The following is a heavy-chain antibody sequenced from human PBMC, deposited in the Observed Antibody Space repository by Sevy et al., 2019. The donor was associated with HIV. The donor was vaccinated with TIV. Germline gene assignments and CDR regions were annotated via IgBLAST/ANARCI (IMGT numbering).Heavy chain of an antibody. V-gene: IGHV4-34*01. D-gene: IGHD5-12*01. CDR2: INHSGST. CDR3: VNGVEMATIN. CDR1: GGSFSGYY. Sequence: SETLSLTCAVYGGSFSGYYWSWIRQPPGKGLEWIGEINHSGSTNYNPSLKSRVTISVDTSKNQFSLKLSSVTAADTAVYYCVNGVEMATINWGQGTLVTVSS. J-gene: IGHJ4*02.